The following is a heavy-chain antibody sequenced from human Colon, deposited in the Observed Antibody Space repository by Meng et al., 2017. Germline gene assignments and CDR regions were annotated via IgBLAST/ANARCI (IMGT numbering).Heavy chain of an antibody. D-gene: IGHD1-26*01. CDR1: GYTFTCYY. V-gene: IGHV1-2*02. Sequence: ASVKVSCLASGYTFTCYYMHWLRQAPGQGLEWMGWINPNSGDTNYAQNFQGRVTMTRDTSISTVYMELSRLRSDDTAVYYCAFPMEEGILGATSGAIDYWGQGTLVTVSS. CDR2: INPNSGDT. CDR3: AFPMEEGILGATSGAIDY. J-gene: IGHJ4*02.